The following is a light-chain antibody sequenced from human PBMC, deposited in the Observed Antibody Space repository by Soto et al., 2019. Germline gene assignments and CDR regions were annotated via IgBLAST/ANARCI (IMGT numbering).Light chain of an antibody. CDR1: QSIVTY. Sequence: DIQMTQSPSSLSASVGDRVTITCRASQSIVTYLNWYLQKPGKAPKLLIYKASTLKSGVPSRFSGSGSGTEFTLTISSLQPDDFATYYCQHYNSYSEAFGQGTKVDI. V-gene: IGKV1-5*03. CDR2: KAS. CDR3: QHYNSYSEA. J-gene: IGKJ1*01.